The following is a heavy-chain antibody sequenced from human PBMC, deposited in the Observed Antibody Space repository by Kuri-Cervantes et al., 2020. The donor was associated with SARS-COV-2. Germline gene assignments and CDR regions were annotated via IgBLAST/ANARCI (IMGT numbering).Heavy chain of an antibody. J-gene: IGHJ4*02. CDR3: ARAPSGSPTDY. D-gene: IGHD1-26*01. CDR1: GFTFSSYA. CDR2: ISYDGSNK. Sequence: GGSLRLSCAASGFTFSSYAMHWVRQAPGKGLEWVAVISYDGSNKYYADSVKGRFTISRDNSKNTLYLQMNGLRVEDTAVYFCARAPSGSPTDYWGQGTLVTVSS. V-gene: IGHV3-30*04.